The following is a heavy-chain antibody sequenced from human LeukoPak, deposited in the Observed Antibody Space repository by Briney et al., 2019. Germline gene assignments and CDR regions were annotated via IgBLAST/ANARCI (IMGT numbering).Heavy chain of an antibody. V-gene: IGHV3-33*01. Sequence: PGRSLRLSCAASGFTFTSYGMHWVRQAPGKGLEWVALIWYDGSDKYYADSVAGRFTISRDNTKNTLYLQMNSLRTEDTAVYYCARDRAAFGVVQVGYWGQGTLVTVSS. J-gene: IGHJ4*02. D-gene: IGHD3-3*01. CDR1: GFTFTSYG. CDR2: IWYDGSDK. CDR3: ARDRAAFGVVQVGY.